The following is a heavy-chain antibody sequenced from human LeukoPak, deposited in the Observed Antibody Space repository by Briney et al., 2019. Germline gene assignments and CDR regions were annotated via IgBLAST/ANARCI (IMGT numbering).Heavy chain of an antibody. Sequence: SETLSLTCVVYGGSFSGYYWSWIRQPPGKGLEWIGEINHSGSTNYNPSLKSRVTMSVDTSKNQFSLKLSSVTAADTAVYYCARERLWFGELGDAFDIWGQGTMVTVSS. D-gene: IGHD3-10*01. CDR3: ARERLWFGELGDAFDI. CDR1: GGSFSGYY. CDR2: INHSGST. V-gene: IGHV4-34*01. J-gene: IGHJ3*02.